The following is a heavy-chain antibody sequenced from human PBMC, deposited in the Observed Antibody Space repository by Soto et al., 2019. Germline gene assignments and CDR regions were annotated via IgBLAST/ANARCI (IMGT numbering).Heavy chain of an antibody. CDR2: IIPIFGTA. CDR1: GGTFSSYA. J-gene: IGHJ6*02. V-gene: IGHV1-69*13. D-gene: IGHD3-3*01. CDR3: ARDRRARRHYDFWSGPNYYYGMDV. Sequence: GASVKVSCKASGGTFSSYAISWVRQAPGQGLEWMGGIIPIFGTANYAQKFQGRVTITADESTSTAYMELSSLRSEDTAVYYCARDRRARRHYDFWSGPNYYYGMDVWGQGTTVTVSS.